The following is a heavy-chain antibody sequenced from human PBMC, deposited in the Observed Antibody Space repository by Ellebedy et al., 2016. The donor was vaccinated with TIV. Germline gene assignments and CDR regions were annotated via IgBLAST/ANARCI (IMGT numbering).Heavy chain of an antibody. V-gene: IGHV4-31*03. CDR2: FYYSGST. J-gene: IGHJ3*02. CDR3: TRTPYSYGWRDVVDI. CDR1: GGSVGGAGHY. D-gene: IGHD5-18*01. Sequence: SETLSLTCNVSGGSVGGAGHYWSWVRQRSGKGLEWIGYFYYSGSTASNPSLESRVTISVDPSKNQISLKLTSVTAAETAVYYCTRTPYSYGWRDVVDIWGQGTMVTVSS.